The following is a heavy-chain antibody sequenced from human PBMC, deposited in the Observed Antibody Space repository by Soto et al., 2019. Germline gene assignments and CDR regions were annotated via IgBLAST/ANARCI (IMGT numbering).Heavy chain of an antibody. D-gene: IGHD6-13*01. V-gene: IGHV3-21*01. J-gene: IGHJ4*02. CDR1: GFTFSSYS. CDR2: ISSSSSYI. Sequence: EVQLVESGGGLVKPGGSLRLSCAASGFTFSSYSMNWVRQAPGKGLEWVSAISSSSSYIYYADSVKGRFTISRDNAKNSLYLQMNSLRAEDTAVYYCARGDTAAPPRKYYFDYWGQGTLVTVSS. CDR3: ARGDTAAPPRKYYFDY.